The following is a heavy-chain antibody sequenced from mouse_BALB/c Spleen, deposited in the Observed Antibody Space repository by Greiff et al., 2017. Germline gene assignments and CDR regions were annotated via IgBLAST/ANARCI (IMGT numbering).Heavy chain of an antibody. D-gene: IGHD2-14*01. CDR1: GYSITSDYA. Sequence: EVQLQESGPGLVKPSQSLSLTCTVTGYSITSDYAWNWIRQFPGNKLEWMGYISYSGSTSYNPSLKSRISITRDTSKNQFFLQLNSVTTEDTATYYCARQVRQNWYFDVWGAGTTVTVSS. J-gene: IGHJ1*01. CDR2: ISYSGST. V-gene: IGHV3-2*02. CDR3: ARQVRQNWYFDV.